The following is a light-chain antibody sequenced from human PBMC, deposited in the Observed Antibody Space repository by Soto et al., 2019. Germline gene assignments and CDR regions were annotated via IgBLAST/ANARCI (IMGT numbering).Light chain of an antibody. Sequence: EIVLTQSPGTLSLSPGERATLSCRASQSVSGSYLAWYQQKPGQAPRLLIYGASSRATGIPDRFSGSESGTDFTLTISRLGPEDFAVYYCQQYGNSPRTFGQGTKVEIK. CDR3: QQYGNSPRT. J-gene: IGKJ1*01. V-gene: IGKV3-20*01. CDR2: GAS. CDR1: QSVSGSY.